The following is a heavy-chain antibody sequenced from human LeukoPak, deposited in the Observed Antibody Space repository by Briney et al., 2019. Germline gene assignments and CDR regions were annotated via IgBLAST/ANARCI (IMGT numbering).Heavy chain of an antibody. Sequence: GGSLRLSCAASGFTFSGSAMHWVRQASGKGLEWVGRIRSKANSYATAYAASVKGRFTISRDDSKNTAYLQMNSLRAEDTAVYYCARAISGSYIDPFDYWGQGTLVTVSS. CDR1: GFTFSGSA. J-gene: IGHJ4*02. D-gene: IGHD1-26*01. V-gene: IGHV3-73*01. CDR2: IRSKANSYAT. CDR3: ARAISGSYIDPFDY.